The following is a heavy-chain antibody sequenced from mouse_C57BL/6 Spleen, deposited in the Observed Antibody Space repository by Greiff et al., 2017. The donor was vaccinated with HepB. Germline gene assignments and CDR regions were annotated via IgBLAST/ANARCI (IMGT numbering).Heavy chain of an antibody. Sequence: QVQLQQPGTELVKPGASVKLSCKASGYTFTSYWMHWVKQRPGQGLEWMGNINPSNGGTNYNEKFKSKATLTVDKSSSTAYMQLSSLTSEDSAVYYCARSLWSYYAMDYWGQGTSVTVSS. D-gene: IGHD1-1*02. CDR2: INPSNGGT. V-gene: IGHV1-53*01. CDR1: GYTFTSYW. CDR3: ARSLWSYYAMDY. J-gene: IGHJ4*01.